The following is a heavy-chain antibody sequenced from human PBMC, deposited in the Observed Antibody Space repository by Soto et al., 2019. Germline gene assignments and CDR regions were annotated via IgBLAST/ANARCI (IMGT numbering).Heavy chain of an antibody. V-gene: IGHV3-9*01. CDR2: IGWKSVSI. D-gene: IGHD1-26*01. Sequence: EVELVESGGGLEQPGRSLRLACAASGLTLDDFAMHWVRQRPGKGLEWVAGIGWKSVSIGYADSVKGRFIISRDNAENSLYLQMNSLSPEDTAHYYCAKGRVGYYYGMDVWGQGTTVTVS. CDR1: GLTLDDFA. CDR3: AKGRVGYYYGMDV. J-gene: IGHJ6*02.